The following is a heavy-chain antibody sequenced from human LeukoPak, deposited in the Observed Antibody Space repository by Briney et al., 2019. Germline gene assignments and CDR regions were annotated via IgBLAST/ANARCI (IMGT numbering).Heavy chain of an antibody. D-gene: IGHD4-17*01. CDR1: GYTFTSYA. J-gene: IGHJ6*03. CDR3: ARDGNGDFQTYMDV. V-gene: IGHV1-3*03. CDR2: INAGNGNT. Sequence: ASVKVSCKASGYTFTSYAMHWVGQAPGQRLEWMGWINAGNGNTKYSQEFQGRVTITRDTSASTAYMELSSLRSEDMAVYYCARDGNGDFQTYMDVWGKGTTVTVSS.